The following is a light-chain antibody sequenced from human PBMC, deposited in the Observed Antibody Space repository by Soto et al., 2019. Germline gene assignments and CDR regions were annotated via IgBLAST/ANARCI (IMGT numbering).Light chain of an antibody. CDR1: QGVSSY. Sequence: VIWLTQSPSLLSSSTGDRVTICCRISQGVSSYLAWYQQKPGQAPGLLIYAASTWETGVPSRFSGSGSGTDFTLTISCLESEDFAAYYCQQYYSCPPTFGQGTRLEIK. CDR2: AAS. CDR3: QQYYSCPPT. V-gene: IGKV1D-8*03. J-gene: IGKJ5*01.